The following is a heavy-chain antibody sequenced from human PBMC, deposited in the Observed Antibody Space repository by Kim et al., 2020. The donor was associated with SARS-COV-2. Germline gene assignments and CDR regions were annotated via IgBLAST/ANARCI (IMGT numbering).Heavy chain of an antibody. V-gene: IGHV3-23*01. CDR3: AKPFLSSYYGMDV. CDR2: ISGSGGST. D-gene: IGHD2-2*01. J-gene: IGHJ6*02. CDR1: GFTFSSYA. Sequence: GGSLRLSCAASGFTFSSYAMSWVRQAPGKGLEWVSAISGSGGSTYYPDSVKGRFTISRDNSKNTLYLQMNSLRAEDTAVYYCAKPFLSSYYGMDVWGQGTTVTVSS.